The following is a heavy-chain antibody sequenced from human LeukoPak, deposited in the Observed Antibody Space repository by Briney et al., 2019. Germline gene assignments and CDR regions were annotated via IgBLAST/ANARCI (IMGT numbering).Heavy chain of an antibody. CDR1: GFTFSSYA. CDR3: AKTGGSYQRSWFDP. J-gene: IGHJ5*02. CDR2: ISGSGGST. V-gene: IGHV3-23*01. Sequence: GGSLRLSCAASGFTFSSYAMSWVRQAPGKGLEWVSAISGSGGSTYYADSVKGRFTISRDNSKNTLYLQMNSLRADDTAVYYCAKTGGSYQRSWFDPWGQGTLVTVSS. D-gene: IGHD1-26*01.